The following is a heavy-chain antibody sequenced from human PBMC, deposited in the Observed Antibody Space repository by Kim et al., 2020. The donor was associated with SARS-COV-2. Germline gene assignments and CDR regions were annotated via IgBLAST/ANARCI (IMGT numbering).Heavy chain of an antibody. CDR2: ISAYNGNFGYA. Sequence: ASVKVSCKASGYSFTSYGITWVRQAPGQGLEWMGWISAYNGNFGYASYPQRFQGRLTITTDTSTSTAYMELRTVSSDDTAGSYGACAMVGGGYGASDIWG. CDR1: GYSFTSYG. J-gene: IGHJ3*02. V-gene: IGHV1-18*01. CDR3: ACAMVGGGYGASDI. D-gene: IGHD3-16*01.